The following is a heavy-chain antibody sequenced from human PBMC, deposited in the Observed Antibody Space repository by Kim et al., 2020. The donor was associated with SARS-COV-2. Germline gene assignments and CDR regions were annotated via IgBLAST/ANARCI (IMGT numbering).Heavy chain of an antibody. CDR3: ARDMGYCSSTSCQGYLDY. D-gene: IGHD2-2*01. J-gene: IGHJ4*02. CDR1: GYTFTGYY. CDR2: INPNSGGT. Sequence: ASVKVSCKASGYTFTGYYMHWVRQAPGQGLEWMGWINPNSGGTNYAQKFQGRVTMTRDTSISTAYMELSRLRSDDTAVYYCARDMGYCSSTSCQGYLDYWGQGTLVTVSS. V-gene: IGHV1-2*02.